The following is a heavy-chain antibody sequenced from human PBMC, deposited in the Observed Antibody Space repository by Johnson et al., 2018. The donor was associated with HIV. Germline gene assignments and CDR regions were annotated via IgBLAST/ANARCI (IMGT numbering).Heavy chain of an antibody. CDR2: ISYDGSNK. J-gene: IGHJ3*02. V-gene: IGHV3-30*18. CDR3: AKNQWWLLPSREESAFDI. Sequence: QEQLVESGGGVVQPGRSLRLSCAASGFTFSSYGMHWVRQAPGKGLEWVAVISYDGSNKYYADSVKGRFTISRDNSKNTLYLQMNSLRAEDTAVYYCAKNQWWLLPSREESAFDIWGQGTMVTVSS. CDR1: GFTFSSYG. D-gene: IGHD2-15*01.